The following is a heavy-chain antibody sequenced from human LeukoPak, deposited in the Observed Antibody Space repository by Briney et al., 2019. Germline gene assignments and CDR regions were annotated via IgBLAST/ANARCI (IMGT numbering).Heavy chain of an antibody. CDR3: ARSITIFGVIIHDAFDI. CDR2: IYHSGST. Sequence: PPETLSLTCAVSGGSISSGGYSWSWIRQPPGKGLEWIGYIYHSGSTYYNPSLKSRVTISVDRSKNQFSLKLSSVTAADTAVYYCARSITIFGVIIHDAFDIWGQGTMVTVSS. V-gene: IGHV4-30-2*01. D-gene: IGHD3-3*01. CDR1: GGSISSGGYS. J-gene: IGHJ3*02.